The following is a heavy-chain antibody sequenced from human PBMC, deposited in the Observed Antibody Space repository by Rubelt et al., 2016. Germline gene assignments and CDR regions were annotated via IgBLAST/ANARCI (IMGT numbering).Heavy chain of an antibody. Sequence: GSLRLSCAASGFSFGIYSMIWIRQAPGKGLEWVSSIDNSGGRVFYADSVKGRFTNYRDNARNSLYLQMNSLRTEDTALYYCAKGNDYDSSGYHYYFDYWGQGTLVTVSS. V-gene: IGHV3-21*04. D-gene: IGHD3-22*01. CDR1: GFSFGIYS. CDR3: AKGNDYDSSGYHYYFDY. CDR2: IDNSGGRV. J-gene: IGHJ4*02.